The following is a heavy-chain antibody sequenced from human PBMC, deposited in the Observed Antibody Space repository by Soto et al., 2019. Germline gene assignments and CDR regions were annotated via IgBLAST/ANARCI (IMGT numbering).Heavy chain of an antibody. CDR1: GFTFSSYA. CDR2: ISYDGSNK. D-gene: IGHD3-22*01. V-gene: IGHV3-30-3*01. Sequence: GGSLRLSCAASGFTFSSYAMHWVRQAPGKGLEWVAVISYDGSNKYYADSVKGRSTISRDNSKNTLYLQMNSLRAEDTAVYYCARDRGYYYDSSGSYYFDYWGQGTLVTVSS. CDR3: ARDRGYYYDSSGSYYFDY. J-gene: IGHJ4*02.